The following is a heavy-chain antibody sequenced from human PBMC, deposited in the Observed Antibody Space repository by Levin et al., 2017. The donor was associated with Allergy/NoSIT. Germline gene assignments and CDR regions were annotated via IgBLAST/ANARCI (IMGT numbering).Heavy chain of an antibody. Sequence: SETLSLTCTVSGGSISSSSYYWGWIRQPPGKGLEWIGSVYYSGTTYYNPSLKSRVTISVDTSKNQFSLKLSSATAADTAVYYCAGRGDMDTAMDGPFDCWGQGTLVTVSS. CDR2: VYYSGTT. J-gene: IGHJ4*02. D-gene: IGHD5-18*01. V-gene: IGHV4-39*01. CDR3: AGRGDMDTAMDGPFDC. CDR1: GGSISSSSYY.